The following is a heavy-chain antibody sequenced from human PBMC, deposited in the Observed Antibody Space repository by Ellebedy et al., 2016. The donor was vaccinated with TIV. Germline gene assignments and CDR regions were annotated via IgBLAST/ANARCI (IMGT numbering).Heavy chain of an antibody. D-gene: IGHD5-12*01. V-gene: IGHV7-4-1*02. J-gene: IGHJ4*02. CDR3: ARSGYSGYDWDFDY. CDR2: INTNTGNP. Sequence: ASVKVSCKASGYTFSSYAMNWVRQAPGQGLEWMGWINTNTGNPTYAQAFTGRFVFSSDTSVDTAYLQISSLKPEDTAVYYCARSGYSGYDWDFDYWGQGTLVTVSS. CDR1: GYTFSSYA.